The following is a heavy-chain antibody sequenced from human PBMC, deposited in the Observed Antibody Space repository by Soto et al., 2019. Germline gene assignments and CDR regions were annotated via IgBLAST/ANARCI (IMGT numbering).Heavy chain of an antibody. CDR1: GFTFNSYS. J-gene: IGHJ4*02. Sequence: GGSLRLSCAVSGFTFNSYSMNWVRQAPGKGLEWVSSISSCSNYMYYTDSVKGRFTISRDNAKNSLYLQMNSLRDEDTAVYYCASHFDYWGQGTLVTVSS. CDR3: ASHFDY. V-gene: IGHV3-21*01. CDR2: ISSCSNYM.